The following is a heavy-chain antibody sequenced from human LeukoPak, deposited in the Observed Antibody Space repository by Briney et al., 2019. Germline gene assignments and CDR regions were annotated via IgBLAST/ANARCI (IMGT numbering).Heavy chain of an antibody. CDR1: GGSIRSYY. J-gene: IGHJ6*03. D-gene: IGHD3-10*01. Sequence: SETLCLTCTVSGGSIRSYYWSWIRQPPGKGLEWIGDIFYSGYTNYNPSLKSRVSISVDTSKNQFSLRLSSVTAADTAVYYCAREPMVRGVYPVLYMDVWGKGTTITVSS. CDR2: IFYSGYT. CDR3: AREPMVRGVYPVLYMDV. V-gene: IGHV4-59*01.